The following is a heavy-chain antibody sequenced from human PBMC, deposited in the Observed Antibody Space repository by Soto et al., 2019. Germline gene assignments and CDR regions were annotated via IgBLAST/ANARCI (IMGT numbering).Heavy chain of an antibody. V-gene: IGHV1-58*01. CDR3: AEDLQGYSYGPFLYYYGMDV. CDR2: IVVGSGNT. Sequence: SVKVSCKASGFTFTSSAVQWVRQARGQRLEWIGWIVVGSGNTNYAQKFQERVTITRDMSTSTAYMELSSLRSEDTAVYYCAEDLQGYSYGPFLYYYGMDVWGQGTTVTVSS. D-gene: IGHD5-18*01. J-gene: IGHJ6*02. CDR1: GFTFTSSA.